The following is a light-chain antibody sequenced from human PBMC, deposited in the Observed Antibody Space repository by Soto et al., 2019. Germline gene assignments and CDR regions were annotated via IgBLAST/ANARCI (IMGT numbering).Light chain of an antibody. J-gene: IGLJ1*01. CDR2: GVS. CDR1: SSDVGGYNY. V-gene: IGLV2-8*01. Sequence: QSVLTQSPSASGSPGQSVTISCTGTSSDVGGYNYVSWYQQHPGKAPKLMIYGVSKRPSGVPDRFSGSKSGNTASLTVSGLQAEDEADYYCSSYAGSNGVFGTGTKVTVL. CDR3: SSYAGSNGV.